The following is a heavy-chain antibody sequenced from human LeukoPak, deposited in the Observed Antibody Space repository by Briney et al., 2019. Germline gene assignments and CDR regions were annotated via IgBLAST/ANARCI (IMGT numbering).Heavy chain of an antibody. Sequence: SETLSLTCTVSGGSISSYYWSWIRQPPGNGLEWIGYIYYSGSTNYNPSLKSRVTISVDTSKNQFSLKLSSVTAADTAVYYCARDVVGATPPYWGQGTLVTVSS. CDR1: GGSISSYY. CDR3: ARDVVGATPPY. D-gene: IGHD1-26*01. CDR2: IYYSGST. J-gene: IGHJ4*02. V-gene: IGHV4-59*01.